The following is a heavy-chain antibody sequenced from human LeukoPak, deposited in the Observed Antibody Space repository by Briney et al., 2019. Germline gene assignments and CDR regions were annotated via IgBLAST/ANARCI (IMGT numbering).Heavy chain of an antibody. V-gene: IGHV6-1*01. CDR3: GTARGGVFEN. D-gene: IGHD4-23*01. CDR2: TYYRSKWNN. CDR1: GDSVSSNLVT. Sequence: SQTLSLTCAISGDSVSSNLVTWNWIRQSPSRGLEWLGRTYYRSKWNNDYAESVKARIGVNPDTSKNQFSLNLNSVTPEDTAVYYCGTARGGVFENWGQGTQVTVSS. J-gene: IGHJ4*02.